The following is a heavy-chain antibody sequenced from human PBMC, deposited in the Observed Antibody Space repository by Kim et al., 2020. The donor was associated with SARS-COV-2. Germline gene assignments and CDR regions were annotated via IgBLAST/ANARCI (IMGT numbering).Heavy chain of an antibody. D-gene: IGHD5-18*01. CDR2: ISAYNGNT. V-gene: IGHV1-18*01. CDR3: ARDLGRPSTAHLDY. CDR1: GYTFTSYG. J-gene: IGHJ4*02. Sequence: ASVKVSCKASGYTFTSYGISWVRQAPGQGLEWMGWISAYNGNTNYAQKLQGRVTMTTDTSTSTAYMELRSPRSDDTAVYYCARDLGRPSTAHLDYWGQGTLVTVSS.